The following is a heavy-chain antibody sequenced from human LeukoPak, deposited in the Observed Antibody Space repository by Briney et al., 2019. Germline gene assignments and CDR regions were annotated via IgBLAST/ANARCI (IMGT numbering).Heavy chain of an antibody. CDR3: ARDHLTYYDILTGYFNWFDP. V-gene: IGHV4-38-2*02. CDR2: IYYSGST. J-gene: IGHJ5*02. Sequence: SETLSLTCTVSGYSTSSGYYWGWIRQPPGKGLEWIGYIYYSGSTNYNPSLKSRVTMSVDTSKNQFSLQLSSVTAADTAVYYCARDHLTYYDILTGYFNWFDPWGQGTLVTVSS. CDR1: GYSTSSGYY. D-gene: IGHD3-9*01.